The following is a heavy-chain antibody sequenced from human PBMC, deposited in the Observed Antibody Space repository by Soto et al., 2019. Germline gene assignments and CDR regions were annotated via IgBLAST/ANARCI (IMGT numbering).Heavy chain of an antibody. CDR1: GFTFSSYG. CDR3: AKLRDFVVLPAGILDY. CDR2: ISGGGDTT. Sequence: GGSLRLSCAASGFTFSSYGISWIRLSTGKGLEWVSVISGGGDTTYYTPSVKGRFTISRDDFRNTLYLQMNSLRTEDTAIYYCAKLRDFVVLPAGILDYWGPGTLVTVSS. J-gene: IGHJ4*02. V-gene: IGHV3-23*01. D-gene: IGHD2-8*01.